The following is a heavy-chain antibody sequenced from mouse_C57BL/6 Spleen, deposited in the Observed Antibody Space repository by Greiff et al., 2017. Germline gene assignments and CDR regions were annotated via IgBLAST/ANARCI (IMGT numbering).Heavy chain of an antibody. CDR3: AREESPYAMDY. Sequence: VQLQQPGAELVKPGASVKLSCKASGYTFTSYWMQWVKQRPGQGLEWIGEIDPSDSYTNYNQKFTGKATLTVDTSSSTAYMQLSSLTSEDSAVYYCAREESPYAMDYWGQGTSVTVSS. CDR2: IDPSDSYT. V-gene: IGHV1-50*01. CDR1: GYTFTSYW. J-gene: IGHJ4*01.